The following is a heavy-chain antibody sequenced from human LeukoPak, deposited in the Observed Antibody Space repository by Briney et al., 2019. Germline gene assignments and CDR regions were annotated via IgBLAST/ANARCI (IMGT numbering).Heavy chain of an antibody. V-gene: IGHV4-59*08. CDR3: ARHRYRLSSGWYWYFDL. CDR2: IYYSGNT. CDR1: DGSISNYY. J-gene: IGHJ2*01. D-gene: IGHD6-19*01. Sequence: PSETLSLTCTVSDGSISNYYWSWIRQPPGKGLEWIGYIYYSGNTKYNPSLKSRVTISVDTSKNQFSLKLSSVTAADTAVYYCARHRYRLSSGWYWYFDLWGRGTLVTVSS.